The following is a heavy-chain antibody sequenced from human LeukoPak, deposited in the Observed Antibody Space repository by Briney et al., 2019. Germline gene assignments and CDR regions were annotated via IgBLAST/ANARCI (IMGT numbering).Heavy chain of an antibody. V-gene: IGHV3-7*03. D-gene: IGHD5-12*01. CDR2: IKKDGSET. CDR3: ARGRYSGTTYYFDY. Sequence: GGSLRLSGAGSGFTFSTSLMSWVHQVPGKGLEWLANIKKDGSETYYVDSVKGRFTISRDNAKNSLYLQMNSLRAEDTAMYYCARGRYSGTTYYFDYWGQGTLVTVSS. J-gene: IGHJ4*02. CDR1: GFTFSTSL.